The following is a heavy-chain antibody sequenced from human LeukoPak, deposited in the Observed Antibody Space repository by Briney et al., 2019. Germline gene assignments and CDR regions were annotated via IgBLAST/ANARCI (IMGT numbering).Heavy chain of an antibody. D-gene: IGHD3-22*01. CDR2: ITPILGIA. CDR3: ARTRATYYYDSSGYSFDY. CDR1: GGTFSSYA. V-gene: IGHV1-69*04. Sequence: SVKVSCKASGGTFSSYAISWVRQAPGQGLEWMGRITPILGIANYAQKFQGRVTITADESTSTAYMELSSLRSEDTAVYYCARTRATYYYDSSGYSFDYWGQGTLVTVSS. J-gene: IGHJ4*02.